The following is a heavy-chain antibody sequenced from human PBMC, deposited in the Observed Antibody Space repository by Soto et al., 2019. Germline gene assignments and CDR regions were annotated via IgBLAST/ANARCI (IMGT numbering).Heavy chain of an antibody. D-gene: IGHD3-9*01. CDR2: IKQDGSEK. CDR3: ARPLYAILTGYYGPNEY. CDR1: GFTFSSDW. J-gene: IGHJ4*02. V-gene: IGHV3-7*01. Sequence: GGSLRLSCAASGFTFSSDWMSWVRQAPGKGLEWVANIKQDGSEKYYVDSVKGRFTISRDSAKTSLYLQMNSLRAEDTAVYYCARPLYAILTGYYGPNEYWGQGTLVTVSS.